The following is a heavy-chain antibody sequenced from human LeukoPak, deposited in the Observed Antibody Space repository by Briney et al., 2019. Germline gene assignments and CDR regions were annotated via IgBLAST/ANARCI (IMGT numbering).Heavy chain of an antibody. J-gene: IGHJ4*02. Sequence: SETLTLTCTVSGGSISGYYWNWIRQPPGKGLEWIAYIHYSGGTYYNPSLKSRVTISLDTSKSQVSLKLSSVTAADTAVYYCARVSMVPGAFDYWGQGTLVTVSS. V-gene: IGHV4-59*08. CDR1: GGSISGYY. CDR2: IHYSGGT. CDR3: ARVSMVPGAFDY. D-gene: IGHD3-10*01.